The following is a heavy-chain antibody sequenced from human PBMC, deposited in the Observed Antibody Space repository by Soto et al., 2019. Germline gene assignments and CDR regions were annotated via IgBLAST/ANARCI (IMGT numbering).Heavy chain of an antibody. Sequence: SVKVSCKASGGTFSSYAISWVRQAPGQGLEWMGGIIPIFGTANYAQKFQGRVTITADKSTSTAYMELSSLRSEDTAVYYCARKACGGDCWIGYWGQGTLVTVSS. CDR3: ARKACGGDCWIGY. D-gene: IGHD2-21*02. CDR2: IIPIFGTA. J-gene: IGHJ4*02. CDR1: GGTFSSYA. V-gene: IGHV1-69*06.